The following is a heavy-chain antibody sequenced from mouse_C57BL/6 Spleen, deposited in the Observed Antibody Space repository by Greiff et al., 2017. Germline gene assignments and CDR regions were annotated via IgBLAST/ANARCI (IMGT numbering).Heavy chain of an antibody. CDR3: ARSELGLAY. CDR2: IDPSDSYT. Sequence: QLQQPGAELVMPGASVKLSCKASGYTFTSYWMHWVKQRPGQGLEWIGEIDPSDSYTNYNQKFKGKSTLTVDKSSSTAYMQLSSLTSEDAAVYYCARSELGLAYWGQGTLVTVSA. D-gene: IGHD4-1*01. J-gene: IGHJ3*01. CDR1: GYTFTSYW. V-gene: IGHV1-69*01.